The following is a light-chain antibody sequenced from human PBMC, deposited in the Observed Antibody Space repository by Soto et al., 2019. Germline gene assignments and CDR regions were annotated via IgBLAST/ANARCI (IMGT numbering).Light chain of an antibody. CDR2: DAS. Sequence: IVMTPPPATLSLYPGERATLTCRASQSVSSYLAWYQQKPGQAPRLLIYDASNRATGIPARFSGSGSGTDFTLTISSLEPEDFAVYYCPQRSNWPWTFGHGT. CDR3: PQRSNWPWT. J-gene: IGKJ1*01. V-gene: IGKV3-11*01. CDR1: QSVSSY.